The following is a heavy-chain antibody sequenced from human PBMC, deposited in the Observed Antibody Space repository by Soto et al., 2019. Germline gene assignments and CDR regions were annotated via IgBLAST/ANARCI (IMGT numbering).Heavy chain of an antibody. CDR3: AGGPGYSSGWPIRNWFDP. J-gene: IGHJ5*02. Sequence: PSETLSLTCAVYGGSFSGYYWSWIRQPPGKGLEWIGEINHSGSTNYNPSLKSRVTISVDTSKNQFSLKLSSVTAADTAVYYCAGGPGYSSGWPIRNWFDPRGQGTLVTVSS. CDR2: INHSGST. D-gene: IGHD6-19*01. CDR1: GGSFSGYY. V-gene: IGHV4-34*01.